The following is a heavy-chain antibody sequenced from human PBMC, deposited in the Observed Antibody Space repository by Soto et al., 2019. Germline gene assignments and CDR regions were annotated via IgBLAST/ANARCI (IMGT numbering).Heavy chain of an antibody. CDR1: VFGLTNFA. J-gene: IGHJ4*02. V-gene: IGHV3-23*01. CDR2: IGASGDIT. CDR3: AKDDFTDRGDDYFDY. D-gene: IGHD2-21*02. Sequence: GWSLRLSCAASVFGLTNFAMSWVRQAPGKGLEWVAGIGASGDITWYADSVKGRLSISRDNSKNTLYLQLNSLRFEDTAVYYCAKDDFTDRGDDYFDYWGPGTLVTVSS.